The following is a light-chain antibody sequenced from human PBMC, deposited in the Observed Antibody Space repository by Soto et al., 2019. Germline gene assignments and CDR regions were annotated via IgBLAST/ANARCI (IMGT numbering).Light chain of an antibody. Sequence: QSVLTQPPSASGTPGQRVTISCSGSSSNFGSNYVYWYQQLPGTAPKLPIYRNNQRPSGVPDRFTGSKSGTSASLAISGLRSEDEADYYCAAWDDSLSGLYVFGTGTKVTVL. CDR2: RNN. V-gene: IGLV1-47*01. J-gene: IGLJ1*01. CDR3: AAWDDSLSGLYV. CDR1: SSNFGSNY.